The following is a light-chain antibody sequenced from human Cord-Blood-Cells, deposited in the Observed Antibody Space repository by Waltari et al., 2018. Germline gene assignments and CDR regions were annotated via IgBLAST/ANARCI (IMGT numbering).Light chain of an antibody. CDR3: SSYTSSSTWV. J-gene: IGLJ3*02. CDR2: EVS. CDR1: SSDVVGYYY. Sequence: QSALTQPASVSGSPGQSIPISCTGTSSDVVGYYYVSWYQQHPGNAPKLMIYEVSNRPSGVSNRFSGSKSGNTASLTISGLQAEDEADYYCSSYTSSSTWVFGGGTKLTVL. V-gene: IGLV2-14*01.